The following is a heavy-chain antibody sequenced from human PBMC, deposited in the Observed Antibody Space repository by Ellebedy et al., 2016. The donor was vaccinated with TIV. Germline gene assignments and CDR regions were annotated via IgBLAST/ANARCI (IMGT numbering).Heavy chain of an antibody. CDR2: IIPFFERT. D-gene: IGHD5-12*01. CDR1: GGIFSSYA. J-gene: IGHJ4*02. CDR3: ATNIEGRLLYYFDN. Sequence: AASVKVSCKASGGIFSSYAISWVRQAPGQGLEWMGGIIPFFERTKYAQKFQGRVTIIADESTRTAYMELNSLRSEDTAVYYCATNIEGRLLYYFDNWGQGTLVTVSS. V-gene: IGHV1-69*13.